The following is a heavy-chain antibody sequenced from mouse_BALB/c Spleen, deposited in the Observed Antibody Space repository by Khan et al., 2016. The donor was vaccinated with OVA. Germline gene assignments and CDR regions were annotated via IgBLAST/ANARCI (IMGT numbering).Heavy chain of an antibody. CDR2: IWTGGIS. V-gene: IGHV2-9*02. CDR1: GFSLSNYG. J-gene: IGHJ3*01. CDR3: ARSYDYDVGGFAY. Sequence: QVQLKESGPGLVAPSQSLSITCTVSGFSLSNYGVHWVRQPPGKGLEWLGVIWTGGISNYNSAFMSRLSIRKDNSKSQVFLKMNSLPTDEPAIYYCARSYDYDVGGFAYWGQGTLVTVSA. D-gene: IGHD2-4*01.